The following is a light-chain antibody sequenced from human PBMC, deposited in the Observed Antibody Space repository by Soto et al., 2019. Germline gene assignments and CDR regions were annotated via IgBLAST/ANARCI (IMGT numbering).Light chain of an antibody. CDR3: QQYNSYPRT. V-gene: IGKV1-5*01. J-gene: IGKJ4*01. Sequence: DIQMTQSPSTLYASVGDRVTITCRASQSISSWLAWYQQKPGKAPKLLIYDASRLESGVPSRFTRSGSGTEFTLTISSLQPDDFATYYCQQYNSYPRTFVGGTKVAIK. CDR2: DAS. CDR1: QSISSW.